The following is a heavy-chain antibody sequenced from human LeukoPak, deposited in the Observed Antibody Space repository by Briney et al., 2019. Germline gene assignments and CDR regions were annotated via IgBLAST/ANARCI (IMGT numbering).Heavy chain of an antibody. D-gene: IGHD3-22*01. V-gene: IGHV1-2*02. CDR1: GYTFTGYY. CDR2: INPNSGGT. J-gene: IGHJ4*02. Sequence: GASVKVSFKASGYTFTGYYMHLVRQPPAQGLELMGWINPNSGGTNYAQKFQGRVTMTRDTSISTAYMELSRLRSDDTVVYYCARTHYDSSGYYSVQLFDYWGQGTLVTVSS. CDR3: ARTHYDSSGYYSVQLFDY.